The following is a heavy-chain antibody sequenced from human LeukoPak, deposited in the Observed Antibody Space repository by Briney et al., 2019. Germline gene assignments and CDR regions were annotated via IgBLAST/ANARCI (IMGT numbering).Heavy chain of an antibody. CDR3: ARVGYYDSSGYYRLFDP. D-gene: IGHD3-22*01. J-gene: IGHJ5*02. CDR1: GGSISSYY. Sequence: SETLSLTCTVSGGSISSYYWSWIRQPPGKGLEWIGYIYYSGSTNYNPSLKSRVTISVDTSKNQFPLKLSSVTAADTAVYYCARVGYYDSSGYYRLFDPWGQGTLVTVSS. CDR2: IYYSGST. V-gene: IGHV4-59*01.